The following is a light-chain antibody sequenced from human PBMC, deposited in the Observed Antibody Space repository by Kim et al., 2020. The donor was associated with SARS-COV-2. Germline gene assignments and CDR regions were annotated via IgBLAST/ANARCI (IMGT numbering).Light chain of an antibody. J-gene: IGLJ2*01. CDR2: EDT. Sequence: SYELTQPPSMSVSPGQTASITCSGEKLGDKYACWYQQKPGQSPVLVIYEDTKRPSGIPERLSGSNSGNTATLTISGTQAMDEADYYCQAWDTSTVVFGGGTQLTVL. CDR3: QAWDTSTVV. V-gene: IGLV3-1*01. CDR1: KLGDKY.